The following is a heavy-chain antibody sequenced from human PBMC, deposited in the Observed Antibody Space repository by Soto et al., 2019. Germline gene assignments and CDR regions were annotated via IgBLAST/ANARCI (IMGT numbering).Heavy chain of an antibody. J-gene: IGHJ6*02. V-gene: IGHV1-8*01. D-gene: IGHD4-17*01. CDR3: ARISYGDYAWYYYYYYGMDV. CDR2: MNPNSGNT. Sequence: QVQLVQSGAEVKKPGASVKVSCKASGYTFTSYDINWVRQATGQGLEWMGWMNPNSGNTGYAQKFQGRVTMTRNTSISTAYMKLSSLRSEDTAVYYCARISYGDYAWYYYYYYGMDVWGQGTTVTVSS. CDR1: GYTFTSYD.